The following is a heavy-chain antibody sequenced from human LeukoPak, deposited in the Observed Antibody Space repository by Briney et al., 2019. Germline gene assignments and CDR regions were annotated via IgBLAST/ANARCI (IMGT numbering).Heavy chain of an antibody. CDR3: AKDKWELTIVIWAFDY. V-gene: IGHV1-8*01. J-gene: IGHJ4*02. D-gene: IGHD1-26*01. CDR1: GYTFTSYD. CDR2: MNPNSGNT. Sequence: ASVKVSCKASGYTFTSYDINWVRQATGQGLEWMGWMNPNSGNTGYAQKFQGRVTMTRNTSISTAYMELSSLRSEDTAVYYCAKDKWELTIVIWAFDYWGQGTLVTVSS.